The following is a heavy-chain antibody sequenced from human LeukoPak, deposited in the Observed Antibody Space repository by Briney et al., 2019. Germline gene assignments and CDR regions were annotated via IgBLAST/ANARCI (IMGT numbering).Heavy chain of an antibody. Sequence: SETLSLTCAVYGGSFSGYYWSWIRQPPGRGLEWIGEINHSGSTNYNPSLKSRVTISVDTSKNQFSLKLSSVTAADTAVYYCARSHYYASSGSQNNWFDPWGQGTLVTVSS. CDR1: GGSFSGYY. J-gene: IGHJ5*02. D-gene: IGHD3-22*01. CDR2: INHSGST. CDR3: ARSHYYASSGSQNNWFDP. V-gene: IGHV4-34*01.